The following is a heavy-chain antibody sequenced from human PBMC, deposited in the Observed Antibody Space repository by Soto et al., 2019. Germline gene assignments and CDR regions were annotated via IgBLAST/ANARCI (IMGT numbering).Heavy chain of an antibody. CDR1: GFTVSSNY. Sequence: LRLSCEASGFTVSSNYMTWVRQAPGKGLEWVSVIYSAGSTYYADSVKGRFTISRDNSKNTLFLQMNSLRAEDTAVYYCARLRLDGAVAGNHYFDFWGLGTLVTVSS. CDR2: IYSAGST. V-gene: IGHV3-53*01. CDR3: ARLRLDGAVAGNHYFDF. D-gene: IGHD6-13*01. J-gene: IGHJ4*02.